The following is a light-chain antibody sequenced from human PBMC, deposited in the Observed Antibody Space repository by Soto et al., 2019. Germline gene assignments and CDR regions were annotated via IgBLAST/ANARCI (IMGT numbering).Light chain of an antibody. J-gene: IGKJ4*01. Sequence: EIVLTQSPGTLSLSQGERATLSCRASQSVSSSYLAWYQQKPGQAPKVLIYRASSRATGIPDRFSGSGSGTDFTLTISSLQPEDFATYYCQQVNTFPLTFGGGTKVDIK. CDR3: QQVNTFPLT. CDR1: QSVSSSY. CDR2: RAS. V-gene: IGKV3-20*01.